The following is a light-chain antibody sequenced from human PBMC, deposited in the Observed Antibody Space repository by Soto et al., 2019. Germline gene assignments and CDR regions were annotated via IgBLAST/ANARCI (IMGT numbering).Light chain of an antibody. J-gene: IGKJ1*01. CDR3: QQYNNWPPWT. V-gene: IGKV2-30*02. CDR1: QSLVHSDGIAY. Sequence: DVVMTQSPLSLPVTLGQPASISCRSNQSLVHSDGIAYFSWFQQRPGRSPRRLIYKASSLESGVPSRFSGSGSGTEFTLTISSLQPEDLAVYYCQQYNNWPPWTFGQGTKVDIK. CDR2: KAS.